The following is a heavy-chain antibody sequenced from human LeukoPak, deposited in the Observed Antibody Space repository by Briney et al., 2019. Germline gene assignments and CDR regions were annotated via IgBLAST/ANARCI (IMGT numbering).Heavy chain of an antibody. CDR1: GFTVITND. CDR3: ARGVEPLAANTLAY. D-gene: IGHD1-14*01. J-gene: IGHJ4*02. Sequence: GGSLRLSCAASGFTVITNDMNWVRQAPGKGLEWVSVLYSDGNTKYADSVQGRFTISRDNSKNTLYLEMNSLSPDDTAVYYCARGVEPLAANTLAYWGQGTLVTVSS. CDR2: LYSDGNT. V-gene: IGHV3-53*01.